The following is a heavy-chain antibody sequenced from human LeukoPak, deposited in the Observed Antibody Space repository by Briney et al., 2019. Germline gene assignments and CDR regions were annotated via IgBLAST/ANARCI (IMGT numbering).Heavy chain of an antibody. CDR3: ARVIVDTAMVDGAFDY. V-gene: IGHV1-69*04. CDR1: GGTFSDHA. Sequence: SVKVSCKASGGTFSDHAVSWVRQAPGQGLEWMGRIIPILGIANYAQKFQGRVTITADKSTSTAYMELSSLRSEDTAVYYCARVIVDTAMVDGAFDYWGQGTLVTVSS. D-gene: IGHD5-18*01. J-gene: IGHJ4*02. CDR2: IIPILGIA.